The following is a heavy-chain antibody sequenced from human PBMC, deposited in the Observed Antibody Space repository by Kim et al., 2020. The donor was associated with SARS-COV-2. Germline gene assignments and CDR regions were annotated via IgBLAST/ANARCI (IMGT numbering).Heavy chain of an antibody. V-gene: IGHV3-9*01. CDR3: ARGAETPTSYYFDY. D-gene: IGHD1-1*01. J-gene: IGHJ4*02. Sequence: SLKVRCPISRNNAKNSLYLKMNSLRAEDTALYYCARGAETPTSYYFDYWGQGTLVTVSS.